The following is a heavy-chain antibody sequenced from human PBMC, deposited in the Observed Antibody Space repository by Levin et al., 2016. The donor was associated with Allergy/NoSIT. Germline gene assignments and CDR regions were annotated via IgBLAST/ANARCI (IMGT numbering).Heavy chain of an antibody. CDR3: ARSRHDYEV. J-gene: IGHJ4*02. CDR2: IYHTGTT. D-gene: IGHD4-17*01. CDR1: GGSVSSYY. V-gene: IGHV4-59*02. Sequence: SETLSLTCSVSGGSVSSYYWSWIRQPPGKGLEWIGYIYHTGTTNYNPSLKSRVTISIDTSKNQFSLKLSSVTAADTAVYYCARSRHDYEVWGQGTLVTVSS.